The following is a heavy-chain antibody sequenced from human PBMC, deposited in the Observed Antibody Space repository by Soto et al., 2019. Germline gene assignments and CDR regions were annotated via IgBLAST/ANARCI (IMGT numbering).Heavy chain of an antibody. D-gene: IGHD3-3*01. Sequence: ASVKVSCKVSGYTLTELSMHWVRQAPGKGLEWMGGFDPEDGETIYAQKFQGRVTMTEDTSTDTAYMELSSLRSEDTAVYYCATALGYYDFLSGHLKDYGMDVWGQGTTVTVSS. CDR2: FDPEDGET. CDR1: GYTLTELS. CDR3: ATALGYYDFLSGHLKDYGMDV. J-gene: IGHJ6*02. V-gene: IGHV1-24*01.